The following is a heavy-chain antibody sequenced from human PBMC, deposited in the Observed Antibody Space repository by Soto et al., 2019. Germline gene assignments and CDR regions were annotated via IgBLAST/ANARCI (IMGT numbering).Heavy chain of an antibody. CDR3: ARDRGVAAGYFDH. V-gene: IGHV3-33*01. Sequence: QVQLVESGGGVVQPGRSLRLSCATSGFTFSTYGMHWVRQAPGKGLEWVAVIWYDGSDEDYADSVKGRFTISRDNSKNTLFLEMNSLGVEDTAVYSCARDRGVAAGYFDHWGQGTLVTVSS. CDR1: GFTFSTYG. D-gene: IGHD2-15*01. CDR2: IWYDGSDE. J-gene: IGHJ4*02.